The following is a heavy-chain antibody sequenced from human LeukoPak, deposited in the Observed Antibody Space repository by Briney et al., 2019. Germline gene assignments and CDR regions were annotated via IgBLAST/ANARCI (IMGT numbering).Heavy chain of an antibody. CDR2: ISYDGSNK. J-gene: IGHJ6*02. V-gene: IGHV3-30*18. CDR1: GFTFSSYG. Sequence: GRSLRLSCAASGFTFSSYGMHWVRQAPGKGLEGVAVISYDGSNKYYADSVKGRFTICRDNSKNTLYLQMNSLRAEDTAVYYCAKPGYDFWSGSGWDYYYGMDVWGQGTTVTVSS. CDR3: AKPGYDFWSGSGWDYYYGMDV. D-gene: IGHD3-3*01.